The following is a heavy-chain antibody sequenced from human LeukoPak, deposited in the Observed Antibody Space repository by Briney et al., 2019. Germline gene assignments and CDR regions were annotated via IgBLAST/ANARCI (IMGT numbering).Heavy chain of an antibody. J-gene: IGHJ5*02. CDR1: GGSISSGSYY. Sequence: SETLSLTCTVSGGSISSGSYYWTWIRQPPGKGLEWIGEINHSGSTNYNPSLKSRVTISVDTSKNQFSLKLSSVTAADTAVYYCARGIAAASTRFDPWGQGTLVTVSS. D-gene: IGHD6-13*01. V-gene: IGHV4-39*07. CDR3: ARGIAAASTRFDP. CDR2: INHSGST.